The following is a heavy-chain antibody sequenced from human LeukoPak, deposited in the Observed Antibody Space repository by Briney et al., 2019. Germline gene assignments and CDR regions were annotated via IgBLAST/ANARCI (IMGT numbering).Heavy chain of an antibody. CDR2: ISGSGGT. J-gene: IGHJ4*02. D-gene: IGHD3-10*01. CDR3: SKHPPGGNFEY. Sequence: GGSLRLSCAASGFTFNNYAMSWVRQAPGKGLEWVSAISGSGGTYYADSVKGRFIISRDNSKNKPYLQMNSLRAEDTAIYYCSKHPPGGNFEYWGQGTLVTVSS. CDR1: GFTFNNYA. V-gene: IGHV3-23*01.